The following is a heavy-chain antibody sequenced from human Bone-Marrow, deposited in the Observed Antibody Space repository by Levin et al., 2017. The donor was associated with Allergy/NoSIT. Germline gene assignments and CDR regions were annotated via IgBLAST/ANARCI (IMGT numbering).Heavy chain of an antibody. CDR2: ISGGGSTI. CDR1: GFTFRDYF. CDR3: ARDPLLTKVTVHGD. J-gene: IGHJ4*02. V-gene: IGHV3-11*01. Sequence: PGGSLRLSCAASGFTFRDYFMSWIRQAPGKGLEWVSYISGGGSTIYYADSVRGRFTISRDNAKNSLYLQMNGPRAEDTAVYYCARDPLLTKVTVHGDWGQGTLVNVSS. D-gene: IGHD4-17*01.